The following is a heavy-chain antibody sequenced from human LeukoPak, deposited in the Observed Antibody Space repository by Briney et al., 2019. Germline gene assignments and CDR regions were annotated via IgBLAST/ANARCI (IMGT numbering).Heavy chain of an antibody. J-gene: IGHJ4*02. CDR1: GFTFDDYA. CDR3: ARDLSLYCSGGSCYSLNY. Sequence: TGGSLRLSCAASGFTFDDYAMHWVRQAPGKGLEWVSSISSSSKYIYYADSVKGRFTISRDNAKNSLYLQMNSLRAEDTAVYYCARDLSLYCSGGSCYSLNYWGQGTLVTVSS. D-gene: IGHD2-15*01. V-gene: IGHV3-21*01. CDR2: ISSSSKYI.